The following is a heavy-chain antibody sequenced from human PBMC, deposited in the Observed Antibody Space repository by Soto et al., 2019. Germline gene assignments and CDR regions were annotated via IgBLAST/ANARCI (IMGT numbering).Heavy chain of an antibody. CDR3: AKDMRGGSSSSRYYYGLDV. CDR2: ISWNSGTI. J-gene: IGHJ6*02. V-gene: IGHV3-9*01. D-gene: IGHD6-13*01. CDR1: GFTFDDYA. Sequence: HPGGSLRLSCAASGFTFDDYAMHWVRQAPGKGLEWVSGISWNSGTIVYADSVKGRFTISRDNAKNSLYLQMNSLRGEDTALYYCAKDMRGGSSSSRYYYGLDVWGQGTTVTVSS.